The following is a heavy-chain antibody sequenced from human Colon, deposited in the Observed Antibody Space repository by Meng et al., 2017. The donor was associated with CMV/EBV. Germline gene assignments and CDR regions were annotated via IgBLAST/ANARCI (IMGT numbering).Heavy chain of an antibody. Sequence: LQLQGSGPGLVKPSEPLSLTCTLSGASISSFSYWNWIRQPPRKGLEWIASVAHSANMYYNTSLQSRVTMSFDTSKNQFSLRLYSVTAADTAVYYCARGQDSAKVHHWGQGSLVTVSS. CDR3: ARGQDSAKVHH. V-gene: IGHV4-39*07. J-gene: IGHJ1*01. CDR2: VAHSANM. CDR1: GASISSFSY. D-gene: IGHD1-26*01.